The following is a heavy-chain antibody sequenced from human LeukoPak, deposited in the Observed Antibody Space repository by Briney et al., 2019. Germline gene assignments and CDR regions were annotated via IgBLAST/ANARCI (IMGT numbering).Heavy chain of an antibody. J-gene: IGHJ4*02. V-gene: IGHV4-59*01. Sequence: NPSETLSLTCTVSGGSISSYYWSWIRQPPGKGLEWIGYIYYSGSTNYNPSPKSRVTISVDTSKNQFSLKLSSVTAADTAVYYCARDSGFLDYWGQGTLVTVSS. CDR3: ARDSGFLDY. CDR1: GGSISSYY. CDR2: IYYSGST. D-gene: IGHD3-22*01.